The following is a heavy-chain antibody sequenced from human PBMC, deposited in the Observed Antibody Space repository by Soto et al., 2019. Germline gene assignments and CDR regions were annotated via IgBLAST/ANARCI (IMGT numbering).Heavy chain of an antibody. CDR1: EFTVSNYA. CDR3: AKGGAYSTSSSDS. V-gene: IGHV3-23*01. J-gene: IGHJ5*01. D-gene: IGHD6-6*01. CDR2: ISASAATT. Sequence: SLRLSSAASEFTVSNYAVTWVRQAPGKGLEWVSAISASAATTYYADSVKGRFAVSRDNSKSTLYLQMTSLRPEDTAVYYCAKGGAYSTSSSDSWGHGTLVTVSS.